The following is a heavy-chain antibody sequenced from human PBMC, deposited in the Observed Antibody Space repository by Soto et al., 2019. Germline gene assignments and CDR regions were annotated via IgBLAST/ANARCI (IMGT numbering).Heavy chain of an antibody. J-gene: IGHJ4*02. V-gene: IGHV4-38-2*01. CDR1: GYSISSGYY. CDR3: ARGVTGTLDY. D-gene: IGHD1-1*01. CDR2: VYYNGIT. Sequence: SLTCAVSGYSISSGYYWNWIRQSPGKGLEWIGCVYYNGITFTNPSLKSRVTMTVDTSKNYFSLRLTSVTAADAATYFCARGVTGTLDYWGQGTLVTVSS.